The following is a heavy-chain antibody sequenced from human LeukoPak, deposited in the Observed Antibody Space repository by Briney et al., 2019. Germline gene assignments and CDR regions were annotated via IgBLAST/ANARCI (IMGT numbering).Heavy chain of an antibody. CDR3: ARLNYYGFFGYFDY. CDR1: GGSINNYY. Sequence: SETLSLTCTVSGGSINNYYWSWIRQPPGKGLEWIGYIYYSGSTNYNPSLKSRVTISVDTSKNQFSPKLSSVTAADTAVYYCARLNYYGFFGYFDYWGQGTLVTVSA. V-gene: IGHV4-59*01. D-gene: IGHD3-10*01. J-gene: IGHJ4*02. CDR2: IYYSGST.